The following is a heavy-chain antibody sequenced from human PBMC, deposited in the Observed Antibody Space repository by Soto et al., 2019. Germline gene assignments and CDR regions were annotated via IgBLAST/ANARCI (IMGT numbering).Heavy chain of an antibody. CDR1: GFSFSSKW. V-gene: IGHV3-74*01. Sequence: EVQLVESGGGLVQPGGSLRLSCAASGFSFSSKWMHWVRHAPGKGLVWVSRINTDGSSTSHADFVKGRFTISRDNAKNTLYLQMNSLSTEDTAVYYCAREDFGVFSVAYFDYWGQGTLVTVSS. CDR3: AREDFGVFSVAYFDY. D-gene: IGHD3-3*01. CDR2: INTDGSST. J-gene: IGHJ4*02.